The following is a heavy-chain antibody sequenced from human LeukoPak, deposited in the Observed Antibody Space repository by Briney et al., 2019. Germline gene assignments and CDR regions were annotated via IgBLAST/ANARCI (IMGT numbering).Heavy chain of an antibody. V-gene: IGHV4-30-2*01. CDR1: GGSISSGGYY. D-gene: IGHD3-22*01. CDR2: IYHSGST. Sequence: SETLSLTCTVSGGSISSGGYYWSWIRQPPGKGLEWIGYIYHSGSTYYNPSLKSRVTISVDRSKNQFSLKLSSVTAADTAVYYCAREPARTAPKSYYDSSRTAFDIWGQGTLVTVSS. J-gene: IGHJ3*02. CDR3: AREPARTAPKSYYDSSRTAFDI.